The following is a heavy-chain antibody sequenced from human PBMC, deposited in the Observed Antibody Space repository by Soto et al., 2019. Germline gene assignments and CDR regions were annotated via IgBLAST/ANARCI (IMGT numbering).Heavy chain of an antibody. CDR1: GFTFSSYA. J-gene: IGHJ1*01. CDR2: ITGSGGSK. Sequence: EVQLLESGGGLVQPGGSLRLSCAPSGFTFSSYAMNWVRQAPGKGLEWVSAITGSGGSKWYADSVKGRFTISRDNSKNTLYLQMNSLRAEYTALYYCANYYGDYAGGEFFQHWGQGTLVTVSS. V-gene: IGHV3-23*01. D-gene: IGHD4-17*01. CDR3: ANYYGDYAGGEFFQH.